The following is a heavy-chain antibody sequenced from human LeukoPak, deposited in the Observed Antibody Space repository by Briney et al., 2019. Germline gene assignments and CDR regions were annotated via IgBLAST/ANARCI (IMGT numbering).Heavy chain of an antibody. V-gene: IGHV3-30*04. Sequence: GGSLRLSCAASGFTFSSYAMHWVRQALGKGLEWVAVISYDGSNKYYADSVKGRFTISRDNSKNTLYLQMNSLRAEDTAVYYCASPRGSYADYWGQGTLVTVSS. CDR1: GFTFSSYA. J-gene: IGHJ4*02. CDR2: ISYDGSNK. D-gene: IGHD1-26*01. CDR3: ASPRGSYADY.